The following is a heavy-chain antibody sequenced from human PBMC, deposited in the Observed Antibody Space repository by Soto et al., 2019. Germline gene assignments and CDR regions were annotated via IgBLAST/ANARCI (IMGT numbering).Heavy chain of an antibody. CDR1: GFTFSSYG. CDR2: ISYDGSNK. V-gene: IGHV3-30*18. Sequence: QVQLVESGGGVVQPGRSLRLSCAASGFTFSSYGTHWVRQAPGKGLEWVAVISYDGSNKYYADSVKGRFTISRDNSKNTLYLQMNSLGEEDTAVYYCAKVPLPGYCSGGSCYSFDYWGQGTLVTVSS. D-gene: IGHD2-15*01. J-gene: IGHJ4*02. CDR3: AKVPLPGYCSGGSCYSFDY.